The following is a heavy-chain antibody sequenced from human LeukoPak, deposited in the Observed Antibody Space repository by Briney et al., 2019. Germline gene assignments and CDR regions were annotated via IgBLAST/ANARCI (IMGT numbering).Heavy chain of an antibody. V-gene: IGHV4-4*07. CDR2: IYTSGST. Sequence: SETLSLTCTVSGGSISSYYWSWIRQPAGKGLEWIGRIYTSGSTNYNPSLKSRVTMSVDTSKNQFSLKLSSVTAADTAVYYCARALWSGSYFDYYYYYYMDVWGKGTTVTISS. CDR1: GGSISSYY. D-gene: IGHD1-26*01. CDR3: ARALWSGSYFDYYYYYYMDV. J-gene: IGHJ6*03.